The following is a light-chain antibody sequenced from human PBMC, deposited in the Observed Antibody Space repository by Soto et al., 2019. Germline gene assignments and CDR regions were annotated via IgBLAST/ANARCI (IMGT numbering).Light chain of an antibody. CDR1: RSDVGGYNY. CDR3: CSYAGSYV. V-gene: IGLV2-11*01. Sequence: QSALTQPRSVSVSPGQSVTISCTGTRSDVGGYNYVSWYQPHPGKAPKLMIYDVSKRPSGVPDRFSGSKSGNTASLTISGLQAEDEADYYCCSYAGSYVFGTGTKVTVL. CDR2: DVS. J-gene: IGLJ1*01.